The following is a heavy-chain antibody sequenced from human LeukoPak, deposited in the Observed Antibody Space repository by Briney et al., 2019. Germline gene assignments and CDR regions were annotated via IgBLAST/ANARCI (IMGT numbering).Heavy chain of an antibody. D-gene: IGHD5-18*01. CDR2: IYYSGST. CDR1: GGSIRISDHY. CDR3: ARPATAMTIRGDFDY. J-gene: IGHJ4*02. Sequence: PSEILSLTCSVSGGSIRISDHYWGWIRQPPGKGLEWIGSIYYSGSTYYNPSLKSRVTISVDTSKNQFSLKLYSVTAADTAVYYCARPATAMTIRGDFDYWGQGTLVTVSS. V-gene: IGHV4-39*07.